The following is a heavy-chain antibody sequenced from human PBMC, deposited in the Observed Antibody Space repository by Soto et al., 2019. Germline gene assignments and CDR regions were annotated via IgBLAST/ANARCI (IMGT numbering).Heavy chain of an antibody. CDR1: GFTFSSYG. J-gene: IGHJ6*02. CDR3: AKEEVHYGMDV. V-gene: IGHV3-30*18. CDR2: ISYDGSNK. Sequence: QVQLVESGGGVVQPGRSLRLSCAASGFTFSSYGMHWVRQAPGKGLEWVAVISYDGSNKYYADSVKGRFTISRDNSKNTLYLQRNSLRAEDTAVYYCAKEEVHYGMDVWGQGTTVTVSS.